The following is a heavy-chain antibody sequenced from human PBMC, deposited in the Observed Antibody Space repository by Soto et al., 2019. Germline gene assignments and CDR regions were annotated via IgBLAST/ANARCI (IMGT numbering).Heavy chain of an antibody. J-gene: IGHJ4*02. CDR2: IKQDGSEK. CDR1: GFTFSSYW. D-gene: IGHD3-9*01. Sequence: GGSLRLSCAASGFTFSSYWMSWIRQAPGKGLEWVANIKQDGSEKYYVDSVKGRFTISRDNAKNSLYLQMNSLRAEDTAVYYCAREGTGYYPQYYFDSWGQGTLVTVSS. V-gene: IGHV3-7*01. CDR3: AREGTGYYPQYYFDS.